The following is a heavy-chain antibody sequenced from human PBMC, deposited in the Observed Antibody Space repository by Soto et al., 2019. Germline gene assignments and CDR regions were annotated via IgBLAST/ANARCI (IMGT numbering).Heavy chain of an antibody. CDR3: ARERYDILTGFRNPYYFDY. CDR2: IYYSGST. V-gene: IGHV4-59*01. Sequence: SETLSLTCTVSGGSISSYYWSWIRQPPGKGLEWIGYIYYSGSTNYNPSLKSRVTISVDTSKNQFSLKLSSVTAADTAVYYCARERYDILTGFRNPYYFDYWGQGTLVTVSS. CDR1: GGSISSYY. J-gene: IGHJ4*02. D-gene: IGHD3-9*01.